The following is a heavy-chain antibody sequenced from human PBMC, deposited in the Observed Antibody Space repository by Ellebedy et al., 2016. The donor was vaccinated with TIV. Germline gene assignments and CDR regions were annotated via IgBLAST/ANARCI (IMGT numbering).Heavy chain of an antibody. J-gene: IGHJ3*01. Sequence: GESLKISXAASGFPFSDYGMHWVRQAPGKGLEWVAVIWYDGGKRDYADSAKGRFTISRDNPKSTLYLEMTSLRAEDTAVYFCARDRGGYYPPDAFDLWGQGSMVTVSS. CDR2: IWYDGGKR. V-gene: IGHV3-33*08. CDR3: ARDRGGYYPPDAFDL. D-gene: IGHD1-26*01. CDR1: GFPFSDYG.